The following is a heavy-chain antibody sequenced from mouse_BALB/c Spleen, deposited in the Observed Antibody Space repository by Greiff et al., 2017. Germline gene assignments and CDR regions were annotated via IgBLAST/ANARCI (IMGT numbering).Heavy chain of an antibody. CDR3: ARERNYGSSYAYYAMDY. V-gene: IGHV2-9*02. CDR2: IWAGGST. Sequence: QVQLQQSGPGLVAPSQSLSITCTVSGFSLTSYGVHWVRQPPGKGLEWLGVIWAGGSTNYNSALMSRLSISKDNSKSQVFLKMNSLQTDDTAMYYCARERNYGSSYAYYAMDYWGQGTSVTVSS. CDR1: GFSLTSYG. D-gene: IGHD1-1*01. J-gene: IGHJ4*01.